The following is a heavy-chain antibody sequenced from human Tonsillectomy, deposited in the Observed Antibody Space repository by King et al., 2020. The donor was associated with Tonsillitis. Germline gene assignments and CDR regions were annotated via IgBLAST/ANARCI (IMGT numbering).Heavy chain of an antibody. Sequence: VQLVESGGGLVQPGGSLRLSCAASGFTFSSYWMSWVRQAPGKGLEWVANIKQDGSEKYYVDSVKGRFTISRDNAKNSLYLQMNSLRAEDTAVYYCARAGPTMVATGYFYYWGQGTLVTVSS. CDR2: IKQDGSEK. CDR3: ARAGPTMVATGYFYY. D-gene: IGHD5-12*01. CDR1: GFTFSSYW. J-gene: IGHJ4*02. V-gene: IGHV3-7*04.